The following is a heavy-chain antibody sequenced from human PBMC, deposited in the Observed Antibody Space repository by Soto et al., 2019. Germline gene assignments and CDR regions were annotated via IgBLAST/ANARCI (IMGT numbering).Heavy chain of an antibody. CDR2: ISRSGST. J-gene: IGHJ4*01. V-gene: IGHV4-34*01. Sequence: QVQLQQWGAGLLKPSETLSLTCAVSGGSLGGFHWSWIRQPPGKGLEWIGEISRSGSTNYGPSLKSRVTMSMDTSRNQVSLNLSSVTDADTAGYYCARGRTAALRDSRLFRVLFDLWGHGNLVTVSS. CDR1: GGSLGGFH. CDR3: ARGRTAALRDSRLFRVLFDL. D-gene: IGHD3-10*01.